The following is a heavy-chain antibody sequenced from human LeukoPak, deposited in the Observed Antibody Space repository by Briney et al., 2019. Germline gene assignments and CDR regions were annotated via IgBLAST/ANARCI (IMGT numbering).Heavy chain of an antibody. D-gene: IGHD6-19*01. J-gene: IGHJ4*02. CDR2: IHYTGTT. CDR3: ARWQAVPRLYDC. CDR1: GDSISGHC. V-gene: IGHV4-59*11. Sequence: SETLSLTCTVSGDSISGHCWSWIRQPPGKGLEWIGYIHYTGTTNFNPSLKSRVTMSVNTSKDQFSLNLSSVTAADTAVYFCARWQAVPRLYDCWGQGTLVTVSA.